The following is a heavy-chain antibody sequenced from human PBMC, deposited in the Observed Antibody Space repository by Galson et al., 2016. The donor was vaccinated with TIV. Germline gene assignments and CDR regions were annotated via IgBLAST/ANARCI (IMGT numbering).Heavy chain of an antibody. V-gene: IGHV3-7*01. CDR2: INQYGSET. D-gene: IGHD3-10*01. CDR1: GFTFNYYW. Sequence: SLRLSCAASGFTFNYYWMSWVRQAPGKGLEWVANINQYGSETYYVDSVRGRFTISRDNAKTSLFLQMNSLRPDDTAMYYCATRGYYSEHWGQGTMVSVSS. CDR3: ATRGYYSEH. J-gene: IGHJ4*02.